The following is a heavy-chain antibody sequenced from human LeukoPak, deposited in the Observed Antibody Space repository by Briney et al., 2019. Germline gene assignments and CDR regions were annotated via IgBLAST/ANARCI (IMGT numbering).Heavy chain of an antibody. CDR2: MNPNSGNT. CDR3: ARGPRSQVQEFGFLSGGYNKYPYYFDY. Sequence: ASVKVSCKASGYTFTSYDINWVRQATGQGLEWMGWMNPNSGNTGYAQKFQGRVTMTRNTSISTAYMELSSLRSEDTAVYYCARGPRSQVQEFGFLSGGYNKYPYYFDYWGQGTLVTVSS. CDR1: GYTFTSYD. V-gene: IGHV1-8*01. D-gene: IGHD5-24*01. J-gene: IGHJ4*02.